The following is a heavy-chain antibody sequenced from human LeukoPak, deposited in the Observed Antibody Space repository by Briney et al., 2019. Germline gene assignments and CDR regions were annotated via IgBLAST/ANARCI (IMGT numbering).Heavy chain of an antibody. CDR2: ISSSSSYI. CDR1: GFTFSSYS. Sequence: GGSLRLSCAASGFTFSSYSMNWVRQAPGKGLGWVSSISSSSSYIYYADSVKGRFTISRDNAKNSLYLQMNSLRAEDTAVYYCARDGVGYCSGGSCYIDYWGQGTLVTVSS. J-gene: IGHJ4*02. CDR3: ARDGVGYCSGGSCYIDY. V-gene: IGHV3-21*01. D-gene: IGHD2-15*01.